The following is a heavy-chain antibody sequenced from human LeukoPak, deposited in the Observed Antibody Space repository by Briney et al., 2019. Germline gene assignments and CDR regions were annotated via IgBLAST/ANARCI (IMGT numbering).Heavy chain of an antibody. CDR3: AREHSSTSGRHFDY. D-gene: IGHD6-6*01. CDR2: IYSSGST. CDR1: GGSFSSYY. V-gene: IGHV4-4*07. J-gene: IGHJ4*02. Sequence: PSETLSLTCTVSGGSFSSYYWTWIRQPAGKGLEWIGRIYSSGSTNYNPSLRSRVTISVDRSKNQFSLNLTSVTAADTGVYHCAREHSSTSGRHFDYWGQGILVTVPS.